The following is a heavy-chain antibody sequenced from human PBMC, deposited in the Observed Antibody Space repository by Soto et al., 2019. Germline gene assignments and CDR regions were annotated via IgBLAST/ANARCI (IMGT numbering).Heavy chain of an antibody. J-gene: IGHJ4*02. V-gene: IGHV3-33*01. CDR3: ARGFPKGRTFDF. CDR1: GFTFSTYG. Sequence: QVQLVESGGGVVQPGRSLTLSCAASGFTFSTYGMHWVRQAPGKGLEWVAAIWYDGSNKYYVDSVKGRFTISRDISKNTLYPEMNRLRGEETAVYYCARGFPKGRTFDFWGQGTLVTVSS. CDR2: IWYDGSNK.